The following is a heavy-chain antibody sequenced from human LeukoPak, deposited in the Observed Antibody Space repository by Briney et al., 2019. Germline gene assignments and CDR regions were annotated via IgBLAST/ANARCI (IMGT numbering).Heavy chain of an antibody. Sequence: ASVKVSCKVSGYTLTELSMHWVRQAPGKGLEWMGGFDPEDGETIYAQKFQGRVTMTEDTSTDTAYVELSSLRSEDTAVYYCATPLSGRATGDFDYWGQGTLVTVSS. V-gene: IGHV1-24*01. CDR3: ATPLSGRATGDFDY. D-gene: IGHD6-25*01. CDR1: GYTLTELS. CDR2: FDPEDGET. J-gene: IGHJ4*02.